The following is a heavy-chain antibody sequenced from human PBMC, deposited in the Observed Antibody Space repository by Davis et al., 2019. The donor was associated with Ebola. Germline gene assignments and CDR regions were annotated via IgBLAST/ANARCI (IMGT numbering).Heavy chain of an antibody. CDR1: GFIFSNYG. J-gene: IGHJ5*02. D-gene: IGHD2-15*01. CDR2: IMGGNGKS. CDR3: AKEAFAGSTRIDWFDP. V-gene: IGHV3-23*01. Sequence: GGSLRPSCQGSGFIFSNYGVSWVRQAPGKGLEWVSGIMGGNGKSYYSESVKGRFTISRDNTKNTVFLQMNSLTVEDTAVYYCAKEAFAGSTRIDWFDPWGQGILVTVSS.